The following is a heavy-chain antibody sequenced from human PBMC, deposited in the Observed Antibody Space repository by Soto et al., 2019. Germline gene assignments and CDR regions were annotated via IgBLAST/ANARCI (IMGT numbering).Heavy chain of an antibody. CDR2: IRGSNNDI. CDR3: VRDKAWAFDI. CDR1: GFSLSDYS. J-gene: IGHJ3*02. V-gene: IGHV3-48*02. Sequence: EVQLVESGGGLVQPGGSLRLSCAASGFSLSDYSMNWIRQAPGKGLEWLSYIRGSNNDIYYTDSVKGRLTSSRDNAKNSLYLQMSSLRDEDTAVYYCVRDKAWAFDIWGQGTLVTVSS.